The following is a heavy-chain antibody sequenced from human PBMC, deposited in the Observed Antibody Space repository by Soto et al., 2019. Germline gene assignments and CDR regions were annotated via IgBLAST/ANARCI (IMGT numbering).Heavy chain of an antibody. J-gene: IGHJ3*02. D-gene: IGHD2-15*01. CDR3: AADPYCSGGSCYGLDAFDI. CDR2: IVVGSGNT. CDR1: GLRIDSTA. V-gene: IGHV1-58*01. Sequence: KECGLRIDSTAGWWVRQDRRQRLEWIGWIVVGSGNTNYAQKFQERVTITGDMSTSTAYMELSSLRSEDTAVYYCAADPYCSGGSCYGLDAFDIWGQGTMV.